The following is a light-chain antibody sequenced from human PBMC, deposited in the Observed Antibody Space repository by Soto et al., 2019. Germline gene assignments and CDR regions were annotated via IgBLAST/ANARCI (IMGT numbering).Light chain of an antibody. CDR3: CSYAGSYSFDVI. V-gene: IGLV2-11*01. CDR2: DVT. CDR1: SSDVGGYNY. Sequence: QSALTQPRSVSGSPGQSVTISCTGTSSDVGGYNYVSWYQQHPDKAPKLMIHDVTKRPSGVPDRFSGSKSGNRASLTISGLQAEDEADYYCCSYAGSYSFDVIFGGGTKLTVL. J-gene: IGLJ2*01.